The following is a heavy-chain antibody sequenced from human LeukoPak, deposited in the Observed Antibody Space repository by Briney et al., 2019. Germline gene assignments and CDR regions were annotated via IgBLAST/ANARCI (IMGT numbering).Heavy chain of an antibody. CDR2: IYYSGST. V-gene: IGHV4-59*11. Sequence: PSETLSLTCTASGGSISSHYWSWIRQPPGKGLEWIGYIYYSGSTNYNPSLKSRVTISVDTSKNQFSLKLSSVTAADTAVYYCARRRLYYYMDVWGKGTTVTVSS. J-gene: IGHJ6*03. CDR1: GGSISSHY. CDR3: ARRRLYYYMDV.